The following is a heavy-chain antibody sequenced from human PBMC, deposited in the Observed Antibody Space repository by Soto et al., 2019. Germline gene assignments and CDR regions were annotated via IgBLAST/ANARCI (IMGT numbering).Heavy chain of an antibody. J-gene: IGHJ6*02. D-gene: IGHD2-2*01. V-gene: IGHV1-3*01. CDR3: ARTLGPAALYYYYGMDV. Sequence: ASVKVSCKASGYTFTIYAMHWVRQAPGQRLEWMGWINAGNGNTKYSQKFQGRVTITRDTSASTAYMELSSLRSEDTAVYYCARTLGPAALYYYYGMDVWGQGTTVTVSS. CDR2: INAGNGNT. CDR1: GYTFTIYA.